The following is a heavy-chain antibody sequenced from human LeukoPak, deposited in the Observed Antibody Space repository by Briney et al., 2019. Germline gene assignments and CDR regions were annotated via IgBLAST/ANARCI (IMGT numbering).Heavy chain of an antibody. J-gene: IGHJ4*02. CDR1: GYTFTGYY. CDR2: INPNSGGT. CDR3: ARDRMGDCATTSCYLAY. Sequence: ASVKVPCKASGYTFTGYYMHGVRQAPGQGLEWMGWINPNSGGTNYAQKFQGRVTMTRDTSINTVYMDLSRLRSDDTAVYYCARDRMGDCATTSCYLAYWGQGTQVTVSS. D-gene: IGHD2-2*01. V-gene: IGHV1-2*02.